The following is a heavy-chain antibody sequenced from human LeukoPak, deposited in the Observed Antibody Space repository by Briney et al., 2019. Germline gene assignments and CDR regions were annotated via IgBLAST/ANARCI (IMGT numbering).Heavy chain of an antibody. CDR1: GGSIGTYY. D-gene: IGHD2-8*01. CDR2: IYYSGTT. J-gene: IGHJ3*02. V-gene: IGHV4-59*01. CDR3: AGLMSVSANAFDI. Sequence: PSETLSLTCSVSGGSIGTYYWSWIRQPPGKGLEWIGYIYYSGTTDYNPSLKSRVTVSVDTSKKQLFLELRSVTAADTAVYYCAGLMSVSANAFDIWGQGTMVTVSS.